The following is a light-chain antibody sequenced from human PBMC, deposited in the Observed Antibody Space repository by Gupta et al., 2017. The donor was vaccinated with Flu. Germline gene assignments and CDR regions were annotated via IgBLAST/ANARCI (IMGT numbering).Light chain of an antibody. J-gene: IGKJ1*01. CDR1: HSIRVY. CDR3: QQRDSNLWT. Sequence: PSSLSASIGDTVTITCRSSHSIRVYLNWSQQKPGKAPNLLIFAASRFESGVPSRFRGRGPGTDFTLTINNLQPQDFTTYYCQQRDSNLWTFGQGTKVEVK. V-gene: IGKV1-39*01. CDR2: AAS.